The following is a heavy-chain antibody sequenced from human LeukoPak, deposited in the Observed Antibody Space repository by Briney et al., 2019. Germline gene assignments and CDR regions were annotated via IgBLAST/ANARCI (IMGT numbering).Heavy chain of an antibody. CDR3: AREFSGTSIAARVFDS. D-gene: IGHD6-6*01. Sequence: SETLSLTCTVSGGSITSYYWTYIRQPAGKGLEWIGRIHSSGGTNYSPSLKSRVTMSLATSKNQFSLNLSSVTAADTAIYYCAREFSGTSIAARVFDSWGQGTLVTVSS. J-gene: IGHJ4*02. CDR1: GGSITSYY. CDR2: IHSSGGT. V-gene: IGHV4-4*07.